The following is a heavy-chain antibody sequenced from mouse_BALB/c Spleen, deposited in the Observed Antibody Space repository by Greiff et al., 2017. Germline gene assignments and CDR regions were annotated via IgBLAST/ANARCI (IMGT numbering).Heavy chain of an antibody. CDR1: GFTFSSYT. CDR2: ISSGGGNT. V-gene: IGHV5-9*03. D-gene: IGHD1-1*01. Sequence: EVQGVESGGGLVKPGGSLKLSCAASGFTFSSYTMSWVRQTPEKRLEWVATISSGGGNTYYPDSVKGRFTISRDNAKNNLYLQMSSLRSEDTALYYCARHYYGSNFAYWGQGTLVTVSA. CDR3: ARHYYGSNFAY. J-gene: IGHJ3*01.